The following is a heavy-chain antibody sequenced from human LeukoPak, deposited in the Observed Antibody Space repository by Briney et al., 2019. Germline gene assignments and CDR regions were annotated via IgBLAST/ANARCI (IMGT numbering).Heavy chain of an antibody. D-gene: IGHD3-10*01. CDR1: GITFSRYA. V-gene: IGHV3-23*01. CDR2: ISGSGGIT. Sequence: PGGSLRLSCAASGITFSRYAMSWVRQAPGKGLEWVSSISGSGGITYHADSLKGRFTISRDNSKNTLYLQMNSLRAEDTAVYYCAKEFRGSGSYWGQGTLVTVSS. J-gene: IGHJ4*02. CDR3: AKEFRGSGSY.